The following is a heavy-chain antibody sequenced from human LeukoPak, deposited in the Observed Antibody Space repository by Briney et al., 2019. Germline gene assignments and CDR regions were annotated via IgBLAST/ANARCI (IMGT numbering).Heavy chain of an antibody. V-gene: IGHV4-61*02. CDR2: IYASGST. CDR1: GGSIKSVDYY. Sequence: SQPLSLTCTVSGGSIKSVDYYWSWIRQPAGKGLEWIGRIYASGSTNYNPSLKSRVTISVDASKNQFSLRLNSVTAAGTAVYYCARTFYSNYNGPSVWGQGTLVTVSS. D-gene: IGHD2-8*01. J-gene: IGHJ4*02. CDR3: ARTFYSNYNGPSV.